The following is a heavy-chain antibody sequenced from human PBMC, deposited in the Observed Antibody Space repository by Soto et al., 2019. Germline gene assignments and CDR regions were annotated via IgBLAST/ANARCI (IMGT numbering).Heavy chain of an antibody. CDR1: GFTFSSYA. Sequence: GGSLRLSCAASGFTFSSYAMSWVRQAPGKGLEWVSAISGSGDSTYYADSVKGRFTISRDNSKNTLYLQMNSLRAEDTAVYYCAKGLGYSSSSIVRYYFDYWGQGTPVTVSS. J-gene: IGHJ4*02. CDR3: AKGLGYSSSSIVRYYFDY. CDR2: ISGSGDST. V-gene: IGHV3-23*01. D-gene: IGHD6-6*01.